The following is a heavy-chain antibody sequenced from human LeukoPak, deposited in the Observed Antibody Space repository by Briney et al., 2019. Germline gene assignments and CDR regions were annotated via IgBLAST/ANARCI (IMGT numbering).Heavy chain of an antibody. J-gene: IGHJ4*02. CDR1: GGSISGYY. CDR2: IYYSGST. Sequence: SETLSLTCTVSGGSISGYYWSWIRQPPGKGLEWIGYIYYSGSTNYNPSLKSRVTISVDTSKNQFSLKLSSVTAADTAVYYCRGTYGDYVEFDYWGQGTLVTVSS. D-gene: IGHD4-17*01. CDR3: RGTYGDYVEFDY. V-gene: IGHV4-59*01.